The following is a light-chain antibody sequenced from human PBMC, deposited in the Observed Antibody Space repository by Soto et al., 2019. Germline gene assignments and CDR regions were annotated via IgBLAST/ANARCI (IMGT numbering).Light chain of an antibody. CDR2: DVT. CDR3: SSTAGIPTI. CDR1: SSDVGGYNY. V-gene: IGLV2-11*01. Sequence: QSVLTQPRSVSGSPGQSVAISCTGTSSDVGGYNYVSWYQQFPGKVPKLMIYDVTKRPSGVPDRFSGSKSGNTASLTISGLDAEDEADYYCSSTAGIPTIFGGGTKVTVL. J-gene: IGLJ2*01.